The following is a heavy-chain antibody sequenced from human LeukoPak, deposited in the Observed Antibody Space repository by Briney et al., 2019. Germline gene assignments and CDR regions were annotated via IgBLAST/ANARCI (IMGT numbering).Heavy chain of an antibody. V-gene: IGHV3-20*04. Sequence: GGSLRLSCAASGFTFDDYGMSWVRQAPGKGLEWVSGINWNGGSTGYADSVKGRFTISRDNAKNSLYLQMNSLRAEDSALYYCARERRFLEWLLGEGYFDYWGQGTLVTVSS. D-gene: IGHD3-3*01. CDR3: ARERRFLEWLLGEGYFDY. J-gene: IGHJ4*02. CDR2: INWNGGST. CDR1: GFTFDDYG.